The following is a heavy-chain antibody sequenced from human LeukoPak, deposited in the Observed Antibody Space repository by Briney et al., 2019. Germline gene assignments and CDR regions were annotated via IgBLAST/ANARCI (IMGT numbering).Heavy chain of an antibody. CDR3: ARDWGMVITAILSD. J-gene: IGHJ4*02. Sequence: ASVKVSCKASGYTFTGHYLHWVRQAPGQGPESMGWINPNSGATNYAQKFQGRVTMTRNTSTSTAYMDLRSLRSDDTAVYYCARDWGMVITAILSDWGQGTLVTVSS. D-gene: IGHD2-21*02. V-gene: IGHV1-2*02. CDR1: GYTFTGHY. CDR2: INPNSGAT.